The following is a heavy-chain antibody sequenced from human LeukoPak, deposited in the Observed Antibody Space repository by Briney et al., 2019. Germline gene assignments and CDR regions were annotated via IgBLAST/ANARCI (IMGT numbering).Heavy chain of an antibody. CDR1: GGSFSGYY. J-gene: IGHJ6*02. V-gene: IGHV4-59*08. CDR2: IYYSGST. CDR3: ARQRTSGWYPYYYGMDV. Sequence: SETLSLTCAVYGGSFSGYYWSWIRQPPGKGLEWIGYIYYSGSTNYNPSLKSRVTISVDTSKNQFSLKLSSVTAADTAVYYCARQRTSGWYPYYYGMDVWGQGTTVTVSS. D-gene: IGHD6-19*01.